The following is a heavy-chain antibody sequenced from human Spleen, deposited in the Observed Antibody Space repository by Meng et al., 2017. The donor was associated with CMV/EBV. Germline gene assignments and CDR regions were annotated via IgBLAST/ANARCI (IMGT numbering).Heavy chain of an antibody. CDR1: GFTFSSYA. V-gene: IGHV3-48*04. D-gene: IGHD2-2*01. Sequence: GESLKISCAASGFTFSSYAMHWVRQAPGKGLEWVSYISSSSSTIYYADSVKGRFTISRDNAKNSLYLQMNSLRAEDTALYYCAKDERKYQLLFGWFDPWGQGTLVTVSS. CDR2: ISSSSSTI. J-gene: IGHJ5*02. CDR3: AKDERKYQLLFGWFDP.